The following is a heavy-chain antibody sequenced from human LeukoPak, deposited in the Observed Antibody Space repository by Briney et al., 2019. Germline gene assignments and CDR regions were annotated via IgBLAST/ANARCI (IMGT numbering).Heavy chain of an antibody. Sequence: ASVKVSGKASGYTFTGYYMHWVRQAPGQGLEWMGRINPNSGGTNYAQKFQGRVTMTRDTSISTAYMELSRLRSDDTAVYYCARVDTAMGRNFDYWGQGTLVTVSS. CDR3: ARVDTAMGRNFDY. CDR1: GYTFTGYY. V-gene: IGHV1-2*06. J-gene: IGHJ4*02. D-gene: IGHD5-18*01. CDR2: INPNSGGT.